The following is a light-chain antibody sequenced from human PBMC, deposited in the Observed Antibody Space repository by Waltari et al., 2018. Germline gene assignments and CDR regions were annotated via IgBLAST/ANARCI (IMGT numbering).Light chain of an antibody. Sequence: EIVLTQSPATLSVSPGERATLSCRASQSVTSYLAWYHQNPGQAPRLLIYEASNRATGIPARFSGSGSGTDFTLTISTLEPEDFAVYYCQQRSNWVFTFGPGTKVDIK. J-gene: IGKJ3*01. CDR1: QSVTSY. CDR3: QQRSNWVFT. V-gene: IGKV3-11*01. CDR2: EAS.